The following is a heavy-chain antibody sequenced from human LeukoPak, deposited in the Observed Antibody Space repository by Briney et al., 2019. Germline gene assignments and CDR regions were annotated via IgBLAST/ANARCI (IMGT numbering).Heavy chain of an antibody. CDR3: ARVLGSSARFKGAYNWFDP. D-gene: IGHD6-13*01. V-gene: IGHV4-30-2*01. Sequence: SETLSRTCAVSGGSISRGGYSWSLVRQPPGNGLEWSGYIYHSGSTYYNPSLKSRVTISVDRSKNQFSLKLSSVTAADTAVYYCARVLGSSARFKGAYNWFDPWGQGTLVTVSS. J-gene: IGHJ5*02. CDR2: IYHSGST. CDR1: GGSISRGGYS.